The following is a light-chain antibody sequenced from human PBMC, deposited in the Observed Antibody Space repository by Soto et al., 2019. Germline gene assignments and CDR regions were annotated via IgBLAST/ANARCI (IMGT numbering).Light chain of an antibody. V-gene: IGKV1-39*01. J-gene: IGKJ1*01. CDR2: AAS. CDR1: QSISSY. Sequence: DIQMTQSPSSLSASVGDRVTITCRASQSISSYLNWYQQKPGKAPKLLIYAASSLQSGVLSRFSGSGSGTDFTLTISSLQPEDFATYYCRQSYSTPPTFGQGTKVEIK. CDR3: RQSYSTPPT.